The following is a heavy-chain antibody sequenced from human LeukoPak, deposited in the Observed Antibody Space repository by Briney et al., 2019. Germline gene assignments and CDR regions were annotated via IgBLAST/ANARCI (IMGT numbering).Heavy chain of an antibody. J-gene: IGHJ4*02. Sequence: SVKVSCKASGGTFSSYAISWVRQAPGQGLEWMGGIIPIFGTANYAQKFQGRVTITADESTSTAYMELSSLRSEDTAVYYCARHCGGDCYASFDYWGQGTLVTVSS. CDR3: ARHCGGDCYASFDY. CDR2: IIPIFGTA. V-gene: IGHV1-69*01. CDR1: GGTFSSYA. D-gene: IGHD2-21*02.